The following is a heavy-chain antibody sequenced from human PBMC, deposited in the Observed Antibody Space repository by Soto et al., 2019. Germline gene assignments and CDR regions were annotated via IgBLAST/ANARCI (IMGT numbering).Heavy chain of an antibody. V-gene: IGHV4-38-2*01. CDR2: IFHGGNT. CDR3: ARARWYDAFDV. CDR1: GFFISSGNY. J-gene: IGHJ3*01. Sequence: ETLSLTCAVSGFFISSGNYWGCIRRPPGKGLEWIGSIFHGGNTYYNPSLKSRVTISVDMSKNQFSLKLNSVTAADTAVYYCARARWYDAFDVWGQGTVVTVSS. D-gene: IGHD2-15*01.